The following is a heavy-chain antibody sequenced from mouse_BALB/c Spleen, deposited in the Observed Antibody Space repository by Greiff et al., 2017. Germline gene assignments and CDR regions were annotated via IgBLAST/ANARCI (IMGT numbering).Heavy chain of an antibody. CDR1: GFTFSSIG. V-gene: IGHV5-17*02. J-gene: IGHJ2*01. CDR2: ISSGSSTI. D-gene: IGHD4-1*02. Sequence: EVKLVESGGGLVQPGGSRKLSCAASGFTFSSIGMHWVRQAPEKGLEWVAYISSGSSTIYYADTVKGRFTISRDNPKNTLFLQMTSLRSEDTAMYYCARRLQLGFDYWGQGTTLTVSS. CDR3: ARRLQLGFDY.